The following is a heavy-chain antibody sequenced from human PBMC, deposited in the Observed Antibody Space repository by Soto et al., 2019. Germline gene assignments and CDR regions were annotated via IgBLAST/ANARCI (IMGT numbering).Heavy chain of an antibody. CDR1: GYTFTSYD. J-gene: IGHJ4*02. D-gene: IGHD1-1*01. CDR2: MNPNTGNS. V-gene: IGHV1-8*01. CDR3: ARRAETNGWNGFGADKYYFDF. Sequence: WASVKVSCKASGYTFTSYDIYWVRQATGQGLEWMGWMNPNTGNSGYAQKFQGRVTMTSDTSISTAHMELSSLRSEDTAVYYCARRAETNGWNGFGADKYYFDFCGQGTLVTVSS.